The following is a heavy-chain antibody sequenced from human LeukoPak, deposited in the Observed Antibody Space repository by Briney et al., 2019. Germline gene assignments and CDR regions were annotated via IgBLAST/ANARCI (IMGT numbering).Heavy chain of an antibody. D-gene: IGHD2-21*02. Sequence: RASVNVSCKASGGTFSSYAISWVRQAPGQGLEWMGGIIPIFGTANYAQKFQGRVTITADESTSTAYMELSSLRSEDTAVYYCAREAPHTRDSFDYWGQGTLVTVSS. V-gene: IGHV1-69*13. CDR1: GGTFSSYA. J-gene: IGHJ4*02. CDR3: AREAPHTRDSFDY. CDR2: IIPIFGTA.